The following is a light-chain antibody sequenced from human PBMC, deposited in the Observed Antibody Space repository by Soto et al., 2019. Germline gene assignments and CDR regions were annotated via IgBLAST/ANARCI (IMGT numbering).Light chain of an antibody. V-gene: IGKV3-11*01. Sequence: EIVLTQSPATLSLSPGERATLSCRASQSVSSYLAWYQQKPGQAPRLLIYDASNRATGIPARFSGCGSGTDFTLTNTSLEPDDFAVYYCQQRSNWPLTFGGGTKVEIK. CDR2: DAS. J-gene: IGKJ4*01. CDR1: QSVSSY. CDR3: QQRSNWPLT.